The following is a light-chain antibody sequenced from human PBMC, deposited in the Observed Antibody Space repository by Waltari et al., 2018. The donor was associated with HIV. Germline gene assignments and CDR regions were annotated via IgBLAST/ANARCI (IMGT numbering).Light chain of an antibody. CDR2: GAS. CDR3: QHYGTSLHWT. Sequence: FVLTLPPGTLSLSPGARATISCRASPSVPNNYLDWYQKKVGQAPRLLIYGASTRATGIPSRFSGSVSGADFTLTINRLEPEDFAVYYCQHYGTSLHWTFGQGTKVEIK. CDR1: PSVPNNY. J-gene: IGKJ1*01. V-gene: IGKV3-20*01.